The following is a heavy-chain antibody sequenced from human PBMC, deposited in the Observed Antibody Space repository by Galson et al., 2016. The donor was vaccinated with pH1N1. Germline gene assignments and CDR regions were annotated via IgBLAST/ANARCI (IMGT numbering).Heavy chain of an antibody. V-gene: IGHV1-69*13. D-gene: IGHD3-16*01. CDR1: GGTFSSYAIGSYA. CDR3: ARPDQGAPYYYYGMDV. J-gene: IGHJ6*02. Sequence: SVKVPCKASGGTFSSYAIGSYAISWVRQAPGQGLEWMGGIIPMFPTPTYAQKFQGRVTITADASTSTAYMELGSLRSEDTAVYYCARPDQGAPYYYYGMDVWGQGTTVTVSS. CDR2: IIPMFPTP.